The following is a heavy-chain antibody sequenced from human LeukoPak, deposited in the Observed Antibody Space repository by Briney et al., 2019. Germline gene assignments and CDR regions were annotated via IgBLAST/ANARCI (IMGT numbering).Heavy chain of an antibody. D-gene: IGHD4-17*01. Sequence: SETLSLTCTVSGGSISSGDYYWSWIRHPPGKGLEWIGYIYYSGSTYYNPSLKSRVTISVDTSKNQFSLKLSSVTAADTAVYYCARDGDYGFFDYWGQGTLVTVSS. J-gene: IGHJ4*02. CDR1: GGSISSGDYY. V-gene: IGHV4-30-4*01. CDR3: ARDGDYGFFDY. CDR2: IYYSGST.